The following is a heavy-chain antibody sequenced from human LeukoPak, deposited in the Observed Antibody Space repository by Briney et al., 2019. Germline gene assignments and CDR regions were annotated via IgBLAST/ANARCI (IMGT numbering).Heavy chain of an antibody. CDR3: ARDLGGYSSVFDY. CDR2: ISSSSYI. CDR1: GFTFSSYS. Sequence: KPGGSLRLSCAASGFTFSSYSMNWVRQAPGKGLEWVSSISSSSYIYYADSVKGRFTISRDNAKNSLYLQMNSLRAEDTAVYYCARDLGGYSSVFDYWGQGTLSPSPQ. V-gene: IGHV3-21*01. D-gene: IGHD5-18*01. J-gene: IGHJ4*02.